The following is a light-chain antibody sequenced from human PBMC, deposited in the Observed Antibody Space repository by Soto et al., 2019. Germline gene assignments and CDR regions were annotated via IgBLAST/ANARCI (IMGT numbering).Light chain of an antibody. Sequence: DIQMTQYPSTLSASVGDRVTITCRASQSISVWLAWYQQKAGKAPNLLIYKASRLESGVPSRFSGSGSETEFTLTISGLQPGDSATYYCQQYNSYSPTFGQGTKLDIK. CDR3: QQYNSYSPT. V-gene: IGKV1-5*03. J-gene: IGKJ1*01. CDR2: KAS. CDR1: QSISVW.